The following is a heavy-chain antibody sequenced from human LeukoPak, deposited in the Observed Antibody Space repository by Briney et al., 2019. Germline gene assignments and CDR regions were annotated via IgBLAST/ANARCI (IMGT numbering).Heavy chain of an antibody. CDR1: GFTVSSNY. D-gene: IGHD6-13*01. CDR2: IYSGGST. CDR3: ARGLQQQQILGDYYYGMDV. J-gene: IGHJ6*02. V-gene: IGHV3-53*01. Sequence: PGGSLRLSCAASGFTVSSNYMSWVRQAPGKGLEWVTVIYSGGSTYFADSVKGRFTISRDNSNNTLYLQMNNLRTEDPAVYYCARGLQQQQILGDYYYGMDVWGQGTTVTVSS.